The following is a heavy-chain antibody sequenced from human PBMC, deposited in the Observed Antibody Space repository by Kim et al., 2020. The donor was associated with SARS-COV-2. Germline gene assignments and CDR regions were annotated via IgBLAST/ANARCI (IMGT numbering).Heavy chain of an antibody. V-gene: IGHV4-59*08. CDR2: IYYSGST. Sequence: SETLSLTCTVSGGSISSYYWSWIRQPPGKGLEWIGYIYYSGSTNYNPSLKSRVTISVDTSKNQFSLKLSSVTAADTAVYYCARHSSSWYERSLDYWGQGTLVTVSS. CDR1: GGSISSYY. CDR3: ARHSSSWYERSLDY. J-gene: IGHJ4*02. D-gene: IGHD6-13*01.